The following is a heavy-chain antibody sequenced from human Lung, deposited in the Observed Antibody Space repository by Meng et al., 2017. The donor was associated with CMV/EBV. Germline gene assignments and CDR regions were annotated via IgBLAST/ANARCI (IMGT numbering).Heavy chain of an antibody. CDR1: GVSVTYNSYY. Sequence: SETLSLXCTVSGVSVTYNSYYWSWIRQSPGKGLEWIGYIYVSKNTKYNPPLQSRVTMSVDTTKNQVFLKLSSVTAADTAVYYCARDRAWLGRGSFDFWGQGTVVTVSS. V-gene: IGHV4-61*01. J-gene: IGHJ3*01. D-gene: IGHD3-9*01. CDR2: IYVSKNT. CDR3: ARDRAWLGRGSFDF.